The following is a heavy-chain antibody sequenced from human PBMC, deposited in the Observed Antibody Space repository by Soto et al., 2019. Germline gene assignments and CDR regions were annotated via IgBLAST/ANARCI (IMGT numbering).Heavy chain of an antibody. D-gene: IGHD4-17*01. CDR1: GFTFSTYA. Sequence: EVQLLESGGGLVQPGGSLRLSCAASGFTFSTYAMSWVRQAPGKGLEWVSVISGSGGSGSGGSTHYADSVKGRFTIYRDNSTNTLYMQMNSVRAEDTAVYYCAKDATTVTTGGYYFDYWGQGTLVTVSS. J-gene: IGHJ4*02. V-gene: IGHV3-23*01. CDR2: ISGSGGSGSGGST. CDR3: AKDATTVTTGGYYFDY.